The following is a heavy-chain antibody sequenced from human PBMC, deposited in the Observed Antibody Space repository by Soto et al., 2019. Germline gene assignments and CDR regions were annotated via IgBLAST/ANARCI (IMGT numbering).Heavy chain of an antibody. CDR3: AKDLLNYYDSSGYSNY. CDR1: GFTFSIYS. Sequence: PGGSLRLSCAASGFTFSIYSMNWVRQAPGKGLEWVSAISGSGGSTYYADSVKGRFTISRDNSKNTLYLQMNSLRAEDTAVYYCAKDLLNYYDSSGYSNYWGQGTLVTVSS. CDR2: ISGSGGST. J-gene: IGHJ4*02. V-gene: IGHV3-23*01. D-gene: IGHD3-22*01.